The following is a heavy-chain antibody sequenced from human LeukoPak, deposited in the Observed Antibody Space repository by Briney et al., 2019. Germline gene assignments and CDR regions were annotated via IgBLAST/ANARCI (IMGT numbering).Heavy chain of an antibody. CDR2: ISYDGSNK. V-gene: IGHV3-30*03. Sequence: GGSLRLSCAASGFTFSSYGMHWVRRAPGKGLEWVAVISYDGSNKYYADSVKGRFTISRDNSKNTLYLQMNSLRAEDTAVYYCASLIAAAEGDYWGQGTLVTVSS. CDR1: GFTFSSYG. J-gene: IGHJ4*02. CDR3: ASLIAAAEGDY. D-gene: IGHD6-13*01.